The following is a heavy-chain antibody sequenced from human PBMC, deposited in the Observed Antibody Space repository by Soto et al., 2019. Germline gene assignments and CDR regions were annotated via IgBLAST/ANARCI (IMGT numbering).Heavy chain of an antibody. Sequence: QVQLVQSGAEVKKPGASVKVSCKASGYTFSNFEINWVRQAAGQGLEWMGWMSPNSGITGYAQKFQGRVTMTWNTSISAAYMELSSLSSEDTAMYYCARVMKRQFVLCDYWGQGNLVTVSS. V-gene: IGHV1-8*01. J-gene: IGHJ4*02. CDR3: ARVMKRQFVLCDY. D-gene: IGHD6-6*01. CDR2: MSPNSGIT. CDR1: GYTFSNFE.